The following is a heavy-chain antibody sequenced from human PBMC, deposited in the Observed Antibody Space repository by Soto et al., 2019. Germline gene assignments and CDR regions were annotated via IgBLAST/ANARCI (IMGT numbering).Heavy chain of an antibody. CDR1: GFTFSSSW. CDR3: AREGPIATAGPGWFDP. Sequence: EVQLVESGGGLVQPGGSLRLSCAASGFTFSSSWMTWVRQAPGKGLEWVANIKQDGSEKFYVDSVKGRFTISRDNAKNSLFLQMNSLTAEDTAVYYCAREGPIATAGPGWFDPWGQGTLVTVSS. CDR2: IKQDGSEK. V-gene: IGHV3-7*01. D-gene: IGHD6-13*01. J-gene: IGHJ5*02.